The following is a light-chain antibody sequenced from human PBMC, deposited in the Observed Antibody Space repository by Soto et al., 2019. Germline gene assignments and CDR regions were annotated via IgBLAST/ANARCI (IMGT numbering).Light chain of an antibody. CDR1: QSVNGW. CDR3: QRYNSNAWT. V-gene: IGKV1-5*01. Sequence: DIQMTQSPSTLSASVGDRVTITCRASQSVNGWLAWYQQKPGQAPKLLIYAASNLESGVPPRFSGSGSGTEFTLTISSLQTDDSATDYCQRYNSNAWTFGQGTKVEVK. J-gene: IGKJ1*01. CDR2: AAS.